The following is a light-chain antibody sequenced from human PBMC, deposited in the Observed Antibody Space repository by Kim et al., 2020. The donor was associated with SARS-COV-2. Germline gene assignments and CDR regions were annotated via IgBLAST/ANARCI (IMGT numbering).Light chain of an antibody. CDR2: GGS. J-gene: IGKJ1*01. Sequence: SPGERATPSRRARQSVSSNLAWYQQKPGQAPRLLIYGGSTRATGSPARFSGSGSGTEFTLTISSLQSEDFAGNYCQQYNNWPTGEFGQGTKGDNK. CDR1: QSVSSN. CDR3: QQYNNWPTGE. V-gene: IGKV3-15*01.